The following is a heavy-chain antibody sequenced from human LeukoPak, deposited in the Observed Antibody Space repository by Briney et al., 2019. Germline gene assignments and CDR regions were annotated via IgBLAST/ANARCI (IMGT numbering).Heavy chain of an antibody. CDR1: GFTFSSYS. V-gene: IGHV3-21*01. CDR3: ANSETDTAMGLDY. J-gene: IGHJ4*02. Sequence: GGSLRLSCAASGFTFSSYSMNWVRQAPGKGLEWVSSISSSSSYIYYADSVKGRFTISRDNAKNSLYLQMNSLRAEDTAVYYCANSETDTAMGLDYWGQGTLVTVSS. D-gene: IGHD5-18*01. CDR2: ISSSSSYI.